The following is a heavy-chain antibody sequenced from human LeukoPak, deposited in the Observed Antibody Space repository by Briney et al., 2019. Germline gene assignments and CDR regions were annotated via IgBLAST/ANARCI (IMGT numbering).Heavy chain of an antibody. Sequence: GGSLRLSCAASGFTFSSYAMSWVRQAPGKGLEWVSAISGSGGSTYYADSVKGRFTVSRDNSKNTLYLQMNSLRAEDTAVYYCARVRRGDYGMDVWGQGTTVTVSS. CDR3: ARVRRGDYGMDV. V-gene: IGHV3-23*01. CDR1: GFTFSSYA. J-gene: IGHJ6*02. CDR2: ISGSGGST.